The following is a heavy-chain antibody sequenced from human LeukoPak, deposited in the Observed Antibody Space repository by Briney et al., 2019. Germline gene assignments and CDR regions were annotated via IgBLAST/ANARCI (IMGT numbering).Heavy chain of an antibody. CDR3: ARWRAAAGYYFGY. J-gene: IGHJ4*02. CDR2: IYYSGST. Sequence: SETLSLTCPVSGGSISSYYWSWIRQPPGKKLEWIGYIYYSGSTNYNPSLKGRVTISVDTSKNQFSLKLSSVTAADTAGYYCARWRAAAGYYFGYWGQGTLVTVSS. D-gene: IGHD6-13*01. CDR1: GGSISSYY. V-gene: IGHV4-59*01.